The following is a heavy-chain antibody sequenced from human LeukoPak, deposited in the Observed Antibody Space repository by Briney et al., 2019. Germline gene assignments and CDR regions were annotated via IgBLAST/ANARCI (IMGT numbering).Heavy chain of an antibody. J-gene: IGHJ4*02. CDR2: IKQDGSEK. D-gene: IGHD3-22*01. V-gene: IGHV3-7*01. CDR3: ARDYKPNYYDSSGYFYDY. CDR1: GFTFSSYW. Sequence: GGSLRLSCAASGFTFSSYWMSWVRQAPGKGLEWVANIKQDGSEKYYVDSVKGRFTISRDNAKNSLYLQMNSLRAEDTAVYYCARDYKPNYYDSSGYFYDYWGQGTLVTVSS.